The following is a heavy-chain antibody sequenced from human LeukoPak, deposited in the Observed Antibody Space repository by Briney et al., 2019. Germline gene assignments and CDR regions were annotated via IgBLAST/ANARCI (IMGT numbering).Heavy chain of an antibody. V-gene: IGHV3-30*03. CDR1: GFTFSSYG. CDR3: ARDRAGELLSSNWFDP. J-gene: IGHJ5*02. Sequence: GGSLRLSCAASGFTFSSYGMHWVRQAPGKRLEWVAVISYDGSNKYYADSVKGRFTISRDNSKNTLYLQMNSLRAEDTAVYYCARDRAGELLSSNWFDPWGQGTLVTVSS. CDR2: ISYDGSNK. D-gene: IGHD1-26*01.